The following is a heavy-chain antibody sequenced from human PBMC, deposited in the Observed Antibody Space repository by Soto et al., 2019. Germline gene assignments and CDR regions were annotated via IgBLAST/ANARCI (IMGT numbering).Heavy chain of an antibody. CDR1: GFTFSSYW. J-gene: IGHJ4*02. CDR2: IKQDGSEK. D-gene: IGHD1-26*01. Sequence: GGSLRLSCAASGFTFSSYWMSWVRQAPGKGLEWVANIKQDGSEKYYVDSVKGRFTISRDNAKNSLYLQMNSLRAEDTAVYYCARDPTSGSYSYFDYWGQGTLVTV. V-gene: IGHV3-7*03. CDR3: ARDPTSGSYSYFDY.